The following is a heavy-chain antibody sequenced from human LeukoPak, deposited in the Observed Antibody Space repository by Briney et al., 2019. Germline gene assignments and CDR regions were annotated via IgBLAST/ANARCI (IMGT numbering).Heavy chain of an antibody. Sequence: AGTLCLSCNVSGGSISIGSSYYWGWIRQPPGKGLEWIGTAYYTGKTYSNPPHKYRLTISVDTSKNQFSLELRSVTAADTAVYYCAGSLGPSTYGLEKWGQG. CDR3: AGSLGPSTYGLEK. D-gene: IGHD1-26*01. CDR2: AYYTGKT. J-gene: IGHJ1*01. CDR1: GGSISIGSSYY. V-gene: IGHV4-39*01.